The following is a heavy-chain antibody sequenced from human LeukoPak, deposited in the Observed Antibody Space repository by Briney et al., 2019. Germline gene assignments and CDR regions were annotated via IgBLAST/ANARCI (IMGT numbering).Heavy chain of an antibody. CDR1: GGTFSSYA. J-gene: IGHJ4*02. Sequence: SVKVSCKASGGTFSSYAISWVRQAPGQGLEWMGGIIPIFGTANYAQKFQGRVTITADESTSTAYMELSSLRSEDTAVYYCARDVAVASTGFYYFDYWGQGTLVTVSS. V-gene: IGHV1-69*13. CDR3: ARDVAVASTGFYYFDY. D-gene: IGHD6-19*01. CDR2: IIPIFGTA.